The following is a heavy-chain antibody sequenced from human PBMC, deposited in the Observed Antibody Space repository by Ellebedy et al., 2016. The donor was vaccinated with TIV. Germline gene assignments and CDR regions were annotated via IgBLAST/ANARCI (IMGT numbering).Heavy chain of an antibody. V-gene: IGHV4-30-2*01. CDR2: IYHSVYT. Sequence: SETLSLTCAVSGGSITRSGYSWSWLRQPPGKGLEWIGYIYHSVYTSYNPSFKSRVTIAVTMSKNQFSLKLSSVTAADTAVYFCARVDPGFYYFDYWGQGTLVTVSS. CDR1: GGSITRSGYS. CDR3: ARVDPGFYYFDY. J-gene: IGHJ4*02. D-gene: IGHD2-2*03.